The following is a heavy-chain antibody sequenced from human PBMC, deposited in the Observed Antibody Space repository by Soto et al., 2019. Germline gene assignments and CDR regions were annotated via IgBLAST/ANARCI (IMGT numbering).Heavy chain of an antibody. CDR3: AKSPTRYCSSTSCPPGGMDV. V-gene: IGHV3-23*01. CDR1: GFTFSSYA. Sequence: GGSLRLSCAASGFTFSSYAMTWVRQAPGKGLEWVSGISGSGGSIYYADSVKGRFTISRDNSKSTLYLQTNSLRVEDTAVYYCAKSPTRYCSSTSCPPGGMDVWGQGTTVTVSS. D-gene: IGHD2-2*01. J-gene: IGHJ6*02. CDR2: ISGSGGSI.